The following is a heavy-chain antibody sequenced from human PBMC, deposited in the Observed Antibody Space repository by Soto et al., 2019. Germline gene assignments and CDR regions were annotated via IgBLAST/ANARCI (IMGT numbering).Heavy chain of an antibody. V-gene: IGHV4-39*01. D-gene: IGHD4-17*01. J-gene: IGHJ4*02. Sequence: QLQLQESGPGLVKPSETLSLTCTVSGDSGGFISSSSYHWGWIRQPPGKGLEWIGNVYYSGSTYYNPSLTSRVTIYGDTSNNQFSLRLTSVTAADTDVYYCARHPPYGPVDYWGQATLVTLSS. CDR2: VYYSGST. CDR3: ARHPPYGPVDY. CDR1: GDSGGFISSSSYH.